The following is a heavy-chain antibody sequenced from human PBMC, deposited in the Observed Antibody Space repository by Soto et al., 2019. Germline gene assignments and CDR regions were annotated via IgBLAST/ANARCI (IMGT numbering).Heavy chain of an antibody. CDR3: ARGAIVKRVGNWFEP. J-gene: IGHJ5*02. CDR2: MYYSGIT. D-gene: IGHD1-26*01. V-gene: IGHV4-31*03. Sequence: QVQLQESGPGLVKPSETLSLTCTVSGGSISSAGYCWSWIRQHPGRGLEWIGYMYYSGITYYNPSLLSRVTMSVDMSKNQFSLKLFSVTAADTAVYYCARGAIVKRVGNWFEPWGQGTLVTVSS. CDR1: GGSISSAGYC.